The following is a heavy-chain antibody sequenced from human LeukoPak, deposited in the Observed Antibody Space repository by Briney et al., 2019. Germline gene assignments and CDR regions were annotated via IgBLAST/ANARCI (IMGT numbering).Heavy chain of an antibody. CDR2: ISYDGSNK. Sequence: PGRSLRLSCAASGFTFSSYAMHWVRQAPGKGLEWVAVISYDGSNKYYADSVKGRFTISRDNSKNTLYLQMNSLRAEDTAVYYCARVVGYVLSYYGMDVWGQGTTVTVSS. D-gene: IGHD2-8*01. CDR3: ARVVGYVLSYYGMDV. CDR1: GFTFSSYA. J-gene: IGHJ6*02. V-gene: IGHV3-30-3*01.